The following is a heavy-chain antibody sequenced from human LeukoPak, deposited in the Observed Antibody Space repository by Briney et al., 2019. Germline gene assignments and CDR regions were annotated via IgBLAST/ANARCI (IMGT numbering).Heavy chain of an antibody. D-gene: IGHD4-17*01. Sequence: GGSLRLSSAASGFTFSIYSINWVRQAPGRGLEWVSSISSSSSYIYYADSVKGRFTISRDNAKNSLYLQMNSLRAEDTAVYYCARGGRTTWHGMDVWGQGTTVTVSS. CDR1: GFTFSIYS. CDR3: ARGGRTTWHGMDV. J-gene: IGHJ6*02. V-gene: IGHV3-21*01. CDR2: ISSSSSYI.